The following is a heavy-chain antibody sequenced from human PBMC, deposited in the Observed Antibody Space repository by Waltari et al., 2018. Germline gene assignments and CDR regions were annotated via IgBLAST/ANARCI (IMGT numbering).Heavy chain of an antibody. CDR2: IWYDGSNK. CDR1: GFHFSSYG. Sequence: QVQLVESGGGVVQPGRSLRFSCAASGFHFSSYGLHWVRQAPGKGVEWVEVIWYDGSNKYYADSVKGRFTISRDNSKNTLYLQMNSLRAEDTAVYYCARDAVPAAAGELDYWGQGTLVTVSS. CDR3: ARDAVPAAAGELDY. J-gene: IGHJ4*02. V-gene: IGHV3-33*01. D-gene: IGHD6-13*01.